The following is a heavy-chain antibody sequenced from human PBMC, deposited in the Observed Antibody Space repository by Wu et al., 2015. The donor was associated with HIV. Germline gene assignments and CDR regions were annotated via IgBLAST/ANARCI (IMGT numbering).Heavy chain of an antibody. CDR1: GYTFTAYY. Sequence: QIHLVQSETEVQKPGASVNISCKTSGYTFTAYYIHWVRQAPGQGLEWMAWINPNSDVANFAEIFQGRVTMTRETAITTAYLELTGLTSDDTAVYYCARGARGMPKGAFDIWGQGTLVTVSS. V-gene: IGHV1-2*02. J-gene: IGHJ3*02. CDR3: ARGARGMPKGAFDI. D-gene: IGHD3-10*01. CDR2: INPNSDVA.